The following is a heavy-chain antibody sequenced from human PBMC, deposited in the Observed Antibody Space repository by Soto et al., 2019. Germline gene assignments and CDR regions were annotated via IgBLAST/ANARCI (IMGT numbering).Heavy chain of an antibody. Sequence: QVQLVQSGAEVKKPGASVKVSCKASGYTFTGYYMHWVRQAPGQGLEWMGWINPNSGGTNYAQKFQGRVTMTRDTSISTACMELSRLRSDDTAVYYCARGAAAGTGYYYYMDVWGKGTTVTVSS. CDR1: GYTFTGYY. D-gene: IGHD6-13*01. V-gene: IGHV1-2*02. J-gene: IGHJ6*03. CDR3: ARGAAAGTGYYYYMDV. CDR2: INPNSGGT.